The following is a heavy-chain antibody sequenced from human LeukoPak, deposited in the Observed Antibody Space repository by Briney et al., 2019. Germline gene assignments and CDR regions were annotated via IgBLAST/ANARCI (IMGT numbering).Heavy chain of an antibody. CDR1: GFSFSDNY. V-gene: IGHV3-66*01. CDR3: AREDY. J-gene: IGHJ4*02. CDR2: IYSDGST. Sequence: GGSLRLSCEVSGFSFSDNYMSWVRQAPGKGLDWVSVIYSDGSTFYADSVKGRFTISRDISKSTLYLQMNSLGVDDTAVYYCAREDYWGQGTLVTVSS.